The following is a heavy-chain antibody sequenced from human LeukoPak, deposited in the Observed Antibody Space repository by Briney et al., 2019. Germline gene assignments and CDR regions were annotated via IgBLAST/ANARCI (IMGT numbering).Heavy chain of an antibody. CDR2: ISWNSGSI. J-gene: IGHJ4*02. CDR1: GFTFDDYA. Sequence: GRSLRLSCAASGFTFDDYAMHWVRQAPGKGLEWVSGISWNSGSIGYADSVKGRFNISRGNAKNSLYLQRNSLRAEDMALYYCAKGAYGSGSYYLFDYWGQGTLVTVSS. CDR3: AKGAYGSGSYYLFDY. V-gene: IGHV3-9*03. D-gene: IGHD3-10*01.